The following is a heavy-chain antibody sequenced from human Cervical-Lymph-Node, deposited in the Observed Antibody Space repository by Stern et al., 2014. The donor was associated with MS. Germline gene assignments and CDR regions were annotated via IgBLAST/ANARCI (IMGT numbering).Heavy chain of an antibody. D-gene: IGHD5-24*01. CDR2: IYYNEDT. CDR1: GGSISSYY. CDR3: ARGSGINYYYYGMDV. V-gene: IGHV4-59*01. Sequence: QVQLVESGPGLVKPSETLSLTCTVSGGSISSYYRSWIRQPPGTGLEWIGYIYYNEDTNYNHTLKRRVTISVDTHKHQFSLKLSSVTAADTAVYYCARGSGINYYYYGMDVWGQGTTVTVSS. J-gene: IGHJ6*02.